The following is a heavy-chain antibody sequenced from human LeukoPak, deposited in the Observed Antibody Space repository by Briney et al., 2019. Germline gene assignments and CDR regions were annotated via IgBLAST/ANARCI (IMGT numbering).Heavy chain of an antibody. Sequence: GGSLRLSCVASGFTITNNWMYWVRQAPGRGLVWVSRIKNDESTAVYADSVKGRFTISRDNAKNTLYLQMNSLRVEDTAVYYCATVFKGSSLEDYWGQGARVTVSS. CDR1: GFTITNNW. J-gene: IGHJ4*02. D-gene: IGHD1-26*01. V-gene: IGHV3-74*03. CDR2: IKNDESTA. CDR3: ATVFKGSSLEDY.